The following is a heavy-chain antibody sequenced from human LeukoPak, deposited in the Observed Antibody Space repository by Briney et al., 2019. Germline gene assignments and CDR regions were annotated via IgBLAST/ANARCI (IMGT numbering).Heavy chain of an antibody. CDR1: GYTFTSYG. J-gene: IGHJ4*02. Sequence: ASVKVSCKASGYTFTSYGISWVRLAPGQGLEWMGWISAYNGNTNYAQKLQGRVTMTTDTSTSTAYMELRSLRSDDTAVYYCARGKKDYDILTGYFLSGPRIFDYWGQGTLVTVSS. CDR3: ARGKKDYDILTGYFLSGPRIFDY. D-gene: IGHD3-9*01. V-gene: IGHV1-18*01. CDR2: ISAYNGNT.